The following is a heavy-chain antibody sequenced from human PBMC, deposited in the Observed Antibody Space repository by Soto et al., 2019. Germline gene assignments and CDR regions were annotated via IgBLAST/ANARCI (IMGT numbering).Heavy chain of an antibody. CDR2: IYSGGST. D-gene: IGHD5-12*01. V-gene: IGHV3-53*01. J-gene: IGHJ3*02. Sequence: GGSLRLSCAASGFTVSSNYMSWVRQAPGKGLEWVSVIYSGGSTYYADSVKGRFTISRDNSKNTLYLQMNSLRAKDTAVYYCARDFSGYDAFDIWGQGTMVTVSS. CDR3: ARDFSGYDAFDI. CDR1: GFTVSSNY.